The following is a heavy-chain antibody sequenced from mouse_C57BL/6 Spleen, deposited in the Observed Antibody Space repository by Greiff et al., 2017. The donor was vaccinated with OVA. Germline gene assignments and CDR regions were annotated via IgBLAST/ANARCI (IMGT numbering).Heavy chain of an antibody. Sequence: QVQLKESGAELVRPGASVKLSCKASGYTFTDYYINWVKQRPGQGLEWIARIYPGSGNTYYNEKFKGKATLTAEKSSSTAYMQLSSLTSEDSAVYFCAITTVVGPFAYWGQGTLVTVSA. CDR1: GYTFTDYY. V-gene: IGHV1-76*01. CDR3: AITTVVGPFAY. D-gene: IGHD1-1*01. CDR2: IYPGSGNT. J-gene: IGHJ3*01.